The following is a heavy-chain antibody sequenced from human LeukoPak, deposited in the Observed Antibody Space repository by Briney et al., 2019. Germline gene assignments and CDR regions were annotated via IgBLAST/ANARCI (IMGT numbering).Heavy chain of an antibody. CDR2: IRYDGSNK. Sequence: GGSLRLSCAASGFTFSSYGMHWVRQAPGKGLEWVAFIRYDGSNKYYADSVRGRFTISRDNSKNTLYLQMNSLRAEDTAVYYCAKAAYYYDSSGYYLFDYWGQGTLVTVSS. CDR1: GFTFSSYG. J-gene: IGHJ4*02. CDR3: AKAAYYYDSSGYYLFDY. V-gene: IGHV3-30*02. D-gene: IGHD3-22*01.